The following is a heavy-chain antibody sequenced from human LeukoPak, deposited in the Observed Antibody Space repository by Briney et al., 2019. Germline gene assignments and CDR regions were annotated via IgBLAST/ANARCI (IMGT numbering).Heavy chain of an antibody. Sequence: GGSLRLSCAASGFTFNNYAMHWVRQAPGKGLEWVVVISSDGSDKYYVDSVKGRFTISRDNSKNTPYLQMNSLRAEDTAEYYCAKNSGGSCYSTFGYWGQGTLVIVSS. CDR3: AKNSGGSCYSTFGY. D-gene: IGHD2-15*01. J-gene: IGHJ4*02. CDR2: ISSDGSDK. V-gene: IGHV3-30-3*02. CDR1: GFTFNNYA.